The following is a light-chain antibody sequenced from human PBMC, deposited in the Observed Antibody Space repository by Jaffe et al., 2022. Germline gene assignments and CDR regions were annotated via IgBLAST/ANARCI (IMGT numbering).Light chain of an antibody. Sequence: QSVLSQPPSASGTPGQRVTISCSIGSSSIGNNYVFWYQHLPGTAPKAVMYRNNQRPSGVPDRFSASKSGTSASLAISGLRSEDEADYYCAAWDDSLSGWVFGGGTKLTVL. V-gene: IGLV1-47*01. CDR2: RNN. CDR3: AAWDDSLSGWV. CDR1: SSSIGNNY. J-gene: IGLJ3*02.